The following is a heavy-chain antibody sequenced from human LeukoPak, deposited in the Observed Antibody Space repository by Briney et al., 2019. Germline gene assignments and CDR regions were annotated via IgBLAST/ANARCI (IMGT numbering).Heavy chain of an antibody. D-gene: IGHD2-15*01. Sequence: GGSLRLSCAASGFTFSSYDMHWVRQAPGKGLEWVALIWYDGSNKYYADSVKGRFTISRDNSRNTLYLQMNSLRAEDTAVYYCARDRSGTFDYWGQGTLVTVSP. J-gene: IGHJ4*02. V-gene: IGHV3-33*01. CDR2: IWYDGSNK. CDR3: ARDRSGTFDY. CDR1: GFTFSSYD.